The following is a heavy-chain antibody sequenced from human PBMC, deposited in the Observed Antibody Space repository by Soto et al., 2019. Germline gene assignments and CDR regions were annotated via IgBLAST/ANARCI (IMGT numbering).Heavy chain of an antibody. Sequence: PGGSLRLSCAASGFTFSSYSMNWVRQAPGKGLEWVSSISSSSSYIYYADSVKGRFTISRDNAKNSLYLQMNSLRAEDTAVYYCARGHIAAASWFDPWGQGTLVTVSS. CDR1: GFTFSSYS. CDR3: ARGHIAAASWFDP. V-gene: IGHV3-21*01. D-gene: IGHD6-13*01. J-gene: IGHJ5*02. CDR2: ISSSSSYI.